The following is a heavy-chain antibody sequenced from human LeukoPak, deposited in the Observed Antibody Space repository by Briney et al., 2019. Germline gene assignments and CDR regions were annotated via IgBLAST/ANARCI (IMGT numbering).Heavy chain of an antibody. CDR2: ISAYNGNT. J-gene: IGHJ4*02. D-gene: IGHD2-2*01. V-gene: IGHV1-18*01. CDR1: GYTFTSYG. Sequence: ASVKVSCEASGYTFTSYGISWVRQAPGQGLEWMGWISAYNGNTNYAQKLQGRVTMTTDTSTSTAYMELRSLRSDDTAVYYCARDYRTGSTSAKGYWGQGTLVTVSS. CDR3: ARDYRTGSTSAKGY.